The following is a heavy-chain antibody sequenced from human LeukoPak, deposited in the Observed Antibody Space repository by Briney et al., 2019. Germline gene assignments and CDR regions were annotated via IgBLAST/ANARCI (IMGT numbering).Heavy chain of an antibody. CDR2: IKQDGSEK. J-gene: IGHJ3*02. Sequence: GGSLRLSCAASGFTFNKYYMHWVRQAPGKGLEWVANIKQDGSEKYYVDSVKGRFTISRDNAKNSLYLQMNSLRAEDTAVYYCARDYGFGESDAFDIWGQGTMVTVSS. V-gene: IGHV3-7*03. CDR3: ARDYGFGESDAFDI. D-gene: IGHD3-10*01. CDR1: GFTFNKYY.